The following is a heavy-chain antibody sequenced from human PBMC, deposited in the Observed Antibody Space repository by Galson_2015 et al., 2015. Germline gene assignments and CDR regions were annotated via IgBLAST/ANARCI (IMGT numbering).Heavy chain of an antibody. CDR2: IWHDGSDK. CDR3: AREWSSNPRTPFDY. CDR1: GFTFSRFT. Sequence: SLRLSCATSGFTFSRFTMHWVRQAPGKGLEWVALIWHDGSDKYYVDSVKGRFTISRDNSKNTLFLQMNNLRVEDTAVYYCAREWSSNPRTPFDYWGQGTLVAVSS. V-gene: IGHV3-33*01. D-gene: IGHD1-26*01. J-gene: IGHJ4*02.